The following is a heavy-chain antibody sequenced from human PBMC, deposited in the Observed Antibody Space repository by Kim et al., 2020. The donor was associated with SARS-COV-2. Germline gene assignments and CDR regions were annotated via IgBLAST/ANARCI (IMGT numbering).Heavy chain of an antibody. CDR1: GFTFSSYA. CDR2: ISGSGGST. D-gene: IGHD2-8*02. J-gene: IGHJ6*01. V-gene: IGHV3-23*01. CDR3: WKGRARLLGYYYYGMDV. Sequence: GGSLRLSCAASGFTFSSYAMSWVRRAPGKGLEWVSAISGSGGSTYYAAPVKGRFTISRDNPKNRRYPQMNSRTAEDTAEYYWWKGRARLLGYYYYGMDV.